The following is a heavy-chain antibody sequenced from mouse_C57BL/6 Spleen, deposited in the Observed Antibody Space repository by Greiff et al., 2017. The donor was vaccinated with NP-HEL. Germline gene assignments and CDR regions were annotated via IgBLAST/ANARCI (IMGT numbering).Heavy chain of an antibody. D-gene: IGHD1-1*01. CDR3: ARDYGSSYGYCDY. J-gene: IGHJ2*01. CDR2: IDPEDGET. CDR1: GFNIKDYY. V-gene: IGHV14-2*01. Sequence: EVQLQQSGAELVKPGASVKLSCTASGFNIKDYYMHWVKQRTEQGLEWIGRIDPEDGETKYAQKFQGKATITADTYSNTAYLQLSSLTSEDTAVSYCARDYGSSYGYCDYWGQGTTLTVSS.